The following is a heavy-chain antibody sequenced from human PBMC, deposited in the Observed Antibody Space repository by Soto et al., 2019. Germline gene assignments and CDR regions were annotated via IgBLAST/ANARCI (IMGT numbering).Heavy chain of an antibody. V-gene: IGHV6-1*01. CDR3: AGETDTIFGVVLMYYGMDV. D-gene: IGHD3-3*01. Sequence: PSQTLSLTCAISGDSVSSNSAAWNWIRQSPSRGLEWLGRTYYRSKWYNDYAVSVKSRITINPDTSKNQFSLQLNSVTPEDTAVYYCAGETDTIFGVVLMYYGMDVWGQGTTVTV. CDR1: GDSVSSNSAA. CDR2: TYYRSKWYN. J-gene: IGHJ6*02.